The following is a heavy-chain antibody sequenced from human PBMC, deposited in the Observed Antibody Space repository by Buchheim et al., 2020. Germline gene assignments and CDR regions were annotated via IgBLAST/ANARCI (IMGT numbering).Heavy chain of an antibody. J-gene: IGHJ4*02. Sequence: QVQLVESGGGVVQPGKSLRLSCAVSGFTFSSYGMHWVRQAPGKGLEWVAVISYDGSNKYYADSVKGRCTISRDNSKNTLYLQMDSLRAEDTAVYYCAKWHSSSWYDLLTYWGQGTL. CDR2: ISYDGSNK. V-gene: IGHV3-30*18. CDR1: GFTFSSYG. CDR3: AKWHSSSWYDLLTY. D-gene: IGHD6-13*01.